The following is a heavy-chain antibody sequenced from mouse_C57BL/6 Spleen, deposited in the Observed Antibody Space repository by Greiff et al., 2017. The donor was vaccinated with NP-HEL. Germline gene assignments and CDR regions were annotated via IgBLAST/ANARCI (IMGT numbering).Heavy chain of an antibody. CDR3: ARGESNPFDY. CDR1: GYSITSGYY. V-gene: IGHV3-6*01. D-gene: IGHD2-5*01. Sequence: EVKLQQSGPGLVKPSQSLSLTCSVTGYSITSGYYWNWIRQFPGNKLEWMGYISYDGSNNYNPSLKNRISITRDTSKNQFFLKLNSVTTADTATYYCARGESNPFDYGGKHNTLTV. J-gene: IGHJ2*01. CDR2: ISYDGSN.